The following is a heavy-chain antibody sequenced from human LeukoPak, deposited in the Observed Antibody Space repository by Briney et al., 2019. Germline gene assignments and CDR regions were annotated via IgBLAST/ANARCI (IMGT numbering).Heavy chain of an antibody. Sequence: GRSLRLSCAASGFTFSSYEMNWVRQAPGKGLEWVSYISSSGSTIYYADSVKGRFTISRDNAKNSLYLQMNSLRAEDTAVYYCARDRTVSGTRADAFDIWGQGTMVTVSS. D-gene: IGHD1-7*01. CDR3: ARDRTVSGTRADAFDI. CDR1: GFTFSSYE. J-gene: IGHJ3*02. CDR2: ISSSGSTI. V-gene: IGHV3-48*03.